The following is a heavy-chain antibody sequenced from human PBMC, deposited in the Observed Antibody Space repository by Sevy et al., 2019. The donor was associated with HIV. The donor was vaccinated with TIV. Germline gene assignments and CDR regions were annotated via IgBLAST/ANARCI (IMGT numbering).Heavy chain of an antibody. Sequence: SETLSLTCAVSGVSVSSDTYYWSWIRQPPGKGLEWIGYVYHTGSTNYSPSFKIRVTISVDTSKNQFSLRLFSVAAADTAVYYCAREPYFFDKSGYYWDSWGQGALVTVSS. J-gene: IGHJ4*02. CDR2: VYHTGST. D-gene: IGHD3-22*01. CDR1: GVSVSSDTYY. CDR3: AREPYFFDKSGYYWDS. V-gene: IGHV4-61*01.